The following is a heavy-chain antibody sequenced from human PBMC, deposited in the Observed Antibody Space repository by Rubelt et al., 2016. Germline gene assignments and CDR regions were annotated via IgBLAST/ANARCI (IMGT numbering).Heavy chain of an antibody. J-gene: IGHJ4*02. CDR3: AHDLCASSGGQFDY. CDR1: GFSLSTSGVG. D-gene: IGHD6-6*01. Sequence: QITLKESGPTLVKPTQTLTLTCTFSGFSLSTSGVGVGWIRQPPGKALEWLALLYWNDVDRYSPSLQSRPTITKDTSKNQVVLTMTNREPVDTATYYCAHDLCASSGGQFDYWGQGALVTVSS. V-gene: IGHV2-5*01. CDR2: LYWNDVD.